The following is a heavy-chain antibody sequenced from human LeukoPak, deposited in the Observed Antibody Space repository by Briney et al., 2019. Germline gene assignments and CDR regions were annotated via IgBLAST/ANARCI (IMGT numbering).Heavy chain of an antibody. J-gene: IGHJ4*02. V-gene: IGHV3-23*01. D-gene: IGHD1-26*01. Sequence: PGGSLRLSCAASGFPFSSYAMTWVRQAPGKGLEWVSGISTSGDRTYYADSVKGRFTISRDNSKNTLYLQMNSLRAEDTAEYYCARSAVGTSCCTAVDYWGQGTLVTVSS. CDR1: GFPFSSYA. CDR3: ARSAVGTSCCTAVDY. CDR2: ISTSGDRT.